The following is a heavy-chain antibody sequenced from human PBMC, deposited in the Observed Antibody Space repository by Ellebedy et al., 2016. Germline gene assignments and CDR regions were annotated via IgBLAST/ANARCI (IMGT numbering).Heavy chain of an antibody. D-gene: IGHD3-9*01. CDR1: GFIVSSYF. Sequence: GGSLRLSCAASGFIVSSYFMSWVRQAPGKGPEWVSVIYSDGTTYYADSVRGRFTLSRDSSKNTLYLQMNSLRAEDSAVYYCARGFSFDWKTFNYWGQGTLVTVSS. V-gene: IGHV3-53*01. CDR2: IYSDGTT. J-gene: IGHJ4*02. CDR3: ARGFSFDWKTFNY.